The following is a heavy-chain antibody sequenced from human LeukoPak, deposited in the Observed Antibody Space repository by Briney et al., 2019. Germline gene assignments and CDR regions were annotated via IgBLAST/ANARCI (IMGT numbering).Heavy chain of an antibody. CDR1: GYTFTRYW. CDR2: IYPGDPDT. CDR3: ARVMRDGHNFLDAFDI. J-gene: IGHJ3*02. Sequence: GESLKISCKGSGYTFTRYWIGWVRQMSGKGLEWMGIIYPGDPDTGYSPSFQGQVTISADKSTSTAYLQWSSLKASDTAMYYCARVMRDGHNFLDAFDIWGQGTLVTVSS. V-gene: IGHV5-51*01. D-gene: IGHD5-24*01.